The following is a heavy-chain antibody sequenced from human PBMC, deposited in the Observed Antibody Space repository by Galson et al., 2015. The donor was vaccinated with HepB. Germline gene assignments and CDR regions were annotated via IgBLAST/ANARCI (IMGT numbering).Heavy chain of an antibody. CDR1: GDSISSDRW. Sequence: ETLSLTCAVSGDSISSDRWWSWVRQPPGEGLEWIGEAYHSGGTNYRPSLKSRVTIPVDKSKNQFSLQLTSVTAADTAVYYCARAKEGQGYFDYWGQGTLVTVSS. J-gene: IGHJ4*02. CDR2: AYHSGGT. V-gene: IGHV4-4*02. CDR3: ARAKEGQGYFDY.